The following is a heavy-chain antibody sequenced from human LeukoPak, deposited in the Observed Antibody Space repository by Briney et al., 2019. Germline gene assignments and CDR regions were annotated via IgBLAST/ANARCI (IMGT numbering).Heavy chain of an antibody. CDR1: GDSISSSSYY. CDR2: IYYSGST. CDR3: ARGPLGEQLVNY. D-gene: IGHD6-13*01. Sequence: SETLSLTCSVSGDSISSSSYYWGWIRQPPGKGLEWIGSIYYSGSTYYNPSLKSRVTISVDTSKNQFSLKLSSVTAADTAVYYCARGPLGEQLVNYWGQGTLVTVSS. J-gene: IGHJ4*02. V-gene: IGHV4-39*01.